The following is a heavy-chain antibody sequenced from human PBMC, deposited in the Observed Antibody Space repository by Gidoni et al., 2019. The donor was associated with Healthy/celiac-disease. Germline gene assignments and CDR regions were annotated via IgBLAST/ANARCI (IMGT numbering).Heavy chain of an antibody. D-gene: IGHD6-19*01. CDR1: GGSISSGSYY. Sequence: QVQLQESGPGLVKPSQTLSLTCTVSGGSISSGSYYWSWIRQPAGKGLEWIGRIYTSGSTNYNPSLKSRVTMSVDTSKNQFSLKLSSVTAADTAVYYCAREGGLAVAGGFDYWGQGTLVTVSS. CDR3: AREGGLAVAGGFDY. J-gene: IGHJ4*02. V-gene: IGHV4-61*02. CDR2: IYTSGST.